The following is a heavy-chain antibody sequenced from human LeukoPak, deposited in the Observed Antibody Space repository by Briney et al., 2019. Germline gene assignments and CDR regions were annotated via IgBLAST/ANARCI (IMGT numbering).Heavy chain of an antibody. V-gene: IGHV3-7*01. J-gene: IGHJ1*01. CDR2: IKQDGSEK. CDR1: GFTFNSYW. D-gene: IGHD2-15*01. Sequence: PGGSLRLSCAASGFTFNSYWMSWVRQAPGKGLEWVANIKQDGSEKHYVDSVQGRFTISRDNAKNSLYLQMNILRAEDTAVYYCARDTSCSGGSCYFGFQHWGQGTLVTVSS. CDR3: ARDTSCSGGSCYFGFQH.